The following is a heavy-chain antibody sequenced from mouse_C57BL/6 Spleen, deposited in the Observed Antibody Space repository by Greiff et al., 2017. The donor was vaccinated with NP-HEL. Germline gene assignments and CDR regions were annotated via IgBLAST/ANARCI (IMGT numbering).Heavy chain of an antibody. Sequence: EVQLQQSGAELVKPGASVKLSCTASGFNIKDYYMHWVKQSTEQGLEWIGRIDPEDGETKYAPNFQGKATITADTSANTAYLQRSSLTSEDTAVYYCANYVSSYWYFDVWGTGTTVTVSS. D-gene: IGHD1-1*01. V-gene: IGHV14-2*01. CDR1: GFNIKDYY. CDR2: IDPEDGET. CDR3: ANYVSSYWYFDV. J-gene: IGHJ1*03.